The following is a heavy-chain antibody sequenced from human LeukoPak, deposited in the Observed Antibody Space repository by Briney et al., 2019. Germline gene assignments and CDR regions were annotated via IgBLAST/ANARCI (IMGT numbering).Heavy chain of an antibody. CDR3: ASGAYGDIYYYYMDV. V-gene: IGHV3-66*01. D-gene: IGHD4-17*01. CDR1: GFTVSSNY. Sequence: GGSLRLSCAASGFTVSSNYMSWVRQAPGKGLEWVSVIYSGGSTYYADSVKGRFTISRDNSKNTLYLQMNSLRAEDTAVYYCASGAYGDIYYYYMDVWGKGTTVTISS. J-gene: IGHJ6*03. CDR2: IYSGGST.